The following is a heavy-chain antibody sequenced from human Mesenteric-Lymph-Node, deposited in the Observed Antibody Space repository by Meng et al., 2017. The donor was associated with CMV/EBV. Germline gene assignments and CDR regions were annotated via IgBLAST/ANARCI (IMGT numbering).Heavy chain of an antibody. J-gene: IGHJ4*02. CDR2: ISANNGNT. V-gene: IGHV1-18*01. CDR1: GGTFSSYA. Sequence: ASVKVSCKASGGTFSSYAISWVRQAPGQGLEWMGWISANNGNTNYAQKLQGRVTMTTDTSTTTAYMELRSLRSDDAAVYYCARVIVVLPVATSYYFDYWGQGTLVTVSS. CDR3: ARVIVVLPVATSYYFDY. D-gene: IGHD2-2*01.